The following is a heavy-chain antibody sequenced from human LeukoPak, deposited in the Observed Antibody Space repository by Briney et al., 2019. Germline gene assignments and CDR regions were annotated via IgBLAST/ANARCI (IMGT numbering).Heavy chain of an antibody. CDR1: GFTFRSYD. Sequence: PGGSLRLSCAASGFTFRSYDMHWVRQATGKGLEWVSGIGTAGEIYYPGSVKGRFTISRDNAKNSLYLQMNSLRAEDTAVYYCARADSSIAARLSRSSIFNYYYYMDVWGKGTTVTVSS. V-gene: IGHV3-13*01. J-gene: IGHJ6*03. CDR3: ARADSSIAARLSRSSIFNYYYYMDV. CDR2: IGTAGEI. D-gene: IGHD6-6*01.